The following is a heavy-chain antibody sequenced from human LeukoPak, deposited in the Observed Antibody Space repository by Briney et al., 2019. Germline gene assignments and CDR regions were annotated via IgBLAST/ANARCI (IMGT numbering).Heavy chain of an antibody. J-gene: IGHJ4*02. V-gene: IGHV3-30*04. Sequence: GGSLRLSCAASGFSFSDHSMHWVRQAPGKGLEWVTVISYDGSDKFYTDSVKGRFLTSRDNSKNTLYLQMSSLKTEDTAVYYCTSGPLTGTTNYWGQGTLVTVSS. CDR1: GFSFSDHS. D-gene: IGHD1-7*01. CDR3: TSGPLTGTTNY. CDR2: ISYDGSDK.